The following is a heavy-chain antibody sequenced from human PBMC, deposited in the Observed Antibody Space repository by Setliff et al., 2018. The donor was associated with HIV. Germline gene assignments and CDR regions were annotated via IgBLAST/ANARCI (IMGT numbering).Heavy chain of an antibody. CDR2: INPNNGGT. CDR1: GYTFTAYY. CDR3: AREESNYDGQGALDY. V-gene: IGHV1-2*02. J-gene: IGHJ4*02. Sequence: ASVKVSCKASGYTFTAYYMHWVRQAPGQGLEWMGWINPNNGGTKYAQKFQGRVTMTTDTSISTAYMELSRLRSDHTAVYYCAREESNYDGQGALDYLGQGMLVTVSS. D-gene: IGHD4-4*01.